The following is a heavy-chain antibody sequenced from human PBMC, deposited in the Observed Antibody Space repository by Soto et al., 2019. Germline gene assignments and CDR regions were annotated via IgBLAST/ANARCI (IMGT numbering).Heavy chain of an antibody. Sequence: GGSLRLSCAASGFTFSSYAMSWVRQAPGKGLEWVSAISGSGGSTYYADSVKGRFTISRDNSKNTLYLQMNSLRAEATAVYSCAKGTGSSDAFDIWGQGTMVTVSS. CDR1: GFTFSSYA. CDR3: AKGTGSSDAFDI. D-gene: IGHD1-26*01. V-gene: IGHV3-23*01. CDR2: ISGSGGST. J-gene: IGHJ3*02.